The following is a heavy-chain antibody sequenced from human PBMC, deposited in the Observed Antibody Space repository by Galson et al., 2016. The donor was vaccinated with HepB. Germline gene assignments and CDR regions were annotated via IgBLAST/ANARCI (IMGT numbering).Heavy chain of an antibody. CDR3: VRDAQIVVVTAMGH. D-gene: IGHD2-21*02. V-gene: IGHV3-30-3*01. J-gene: IGHJ4*01. CDR2: VSYDGNNE. Sequence: LRLSCAASGFTFSSYAMHWVRQAPGKGLEWVAVVSYDGNNEDYADSVKGRFTISRDNSKNTLYLQMNTLRAEDTAVYYCVRDAQIVVVTAMGHWGQGTLVTVSS. CDR1: GFTFSSYA.